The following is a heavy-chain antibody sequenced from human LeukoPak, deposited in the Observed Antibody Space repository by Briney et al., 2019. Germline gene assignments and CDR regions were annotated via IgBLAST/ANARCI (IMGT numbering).Heavy chain of an antibody. D-gene: IGHD6-19*01. CDR1: GFTFSSYA. J-gene: IGHJ5*02. V-gene: IGHV3-48*04. CDR3: AKDIDSSGWFKWFDP. CDR2: ISSSGSTI. Sequence: PGGSLRLSCAASGFTFSSYAMNWVRQAPGKGLEWVSYISSSGSTIYYADSVKGRFTISRDNAKNSLYLQMNSLRAEDTALYYCAKDIDSSGWFKWFDPWGQGTLVTVSS.